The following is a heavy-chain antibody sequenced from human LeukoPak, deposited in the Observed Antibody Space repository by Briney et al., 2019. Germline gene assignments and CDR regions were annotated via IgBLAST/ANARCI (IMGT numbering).Heavy chain of an antibody. V-gene: IGHV3-23*01. CDR1: GFTFSSYA. Sequence: PGGSLRLSCAASGFTFSSYAMSWVRQAPGKGLEWVSAISGSGGSTYYADSVKGRFTISRDNAKNSLYLQMNSLRAEDTAVYYCARLIPSHDILTGYYFYYYGMDVWGKGTTVTVSS. D-gene: IGHD3-9*01. CDR2: ISGSGGST. J-gene: IGHJ6*04. CDR3: ARLIPSHDILTGYYFYYYGMDV.